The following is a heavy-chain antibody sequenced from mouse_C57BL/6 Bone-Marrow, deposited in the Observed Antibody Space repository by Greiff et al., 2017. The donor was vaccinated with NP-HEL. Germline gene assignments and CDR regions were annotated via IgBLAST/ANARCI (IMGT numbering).Heavy chain of an antibody. V-gene: IGHV1-81*01. CDR3: ARDYGSSYADY. J-gene: IGHJ2*01. CDR1: GYTFTSYG. D-gene: IGHD1-1*01. CDR2: IYPRSGNT. Sequence: QVQLQQSGAELARPGASVKLSCKASGYTFTSYGISWVKQRTGQGLEWIGEIYPRSGNTYYNEKFKGKATLTADKSSSTAYMGLRSLTSEDSAVYFCARDYGSSYADYWGQGTTLTVSS.